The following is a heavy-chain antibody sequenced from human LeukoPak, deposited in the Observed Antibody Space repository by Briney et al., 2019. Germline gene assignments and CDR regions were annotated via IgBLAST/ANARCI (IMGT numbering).Heavy chain of an antibody. CDR3: ARQGYCSGGSCYVGDY. J-gene: IGHJ4*02. CDR1: GFTFSSYG. Sequence: GGSLRLSCAASGFTFSSYGMHWVRQAPGKGLEWVAFIRYDGSNKYYADSVKGRFTISRDNSKNTLYLQMNSLRAEDTAVYYCARQGYCSGGSCYVGDYWGQGTLVTVSS. D-gene: IGHD2-15*01. V-gene: IGHV3-30*02. CDR2: IRYDGSNK.